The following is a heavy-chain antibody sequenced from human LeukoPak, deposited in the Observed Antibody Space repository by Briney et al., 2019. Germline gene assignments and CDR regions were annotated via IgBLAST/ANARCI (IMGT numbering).Heavy chain of an antibody. Sequence: GGSLRLSCVASGFTFSDYYMSWIRQAPGKGLDWVSYISSSGSTIYYADSVKGRFTISRDNAKNSLYLQMNSLRAEDTAVYYCARATGYSYYYMDVWGKGTTVTVSS. D-gene: IGHD2-8*02. CDR3: ARATGYSYYYMDV. J-gene: IGHJ6*03. V-gene: IGHV3-11*01. CDR2: ISSSGSTI. CDR1: GFTFSDYY.